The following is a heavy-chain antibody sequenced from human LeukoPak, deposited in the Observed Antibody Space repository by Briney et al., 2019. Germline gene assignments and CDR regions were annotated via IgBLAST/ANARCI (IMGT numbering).Heavy chain of an antibody. V-gene: IGHV4-34*01. CDR1: GGSFSGYY. Sequence: SETLSLTCAVYGGSFSGYYWSWIRQPPGKGLEWIGEINHRGSTNYNPSLKSRVTISVDTSKNQFSLKLSSVTAADTAVYYCARKDSSLFFDCWGQGTLVTVSS. CDR3: ARKDSSLFFDC. CDR2: INHRGST. D-gene: IGHD6-6*01. J-gene: IGHJ4*02.